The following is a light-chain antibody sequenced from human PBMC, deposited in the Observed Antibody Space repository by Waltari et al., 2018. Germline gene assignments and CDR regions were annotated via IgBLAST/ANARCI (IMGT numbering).Light chain of an antibody. CDR2: QSS. J-gene: IGKJ5*01. Sequence: DIQMTQSPSNLSASVGDRVTITCRASQTIVGWLAWYQQKPGKAPKLPIYQSSSLETGVPSRFSGSGSGTEFTLTISCLHPDDFATYYCQQYNSYPITFGQGTRLEIK. V-gene: IGKV1-5*03. CDR3: QQYNSYPIT. CDR1: QTIVGW.